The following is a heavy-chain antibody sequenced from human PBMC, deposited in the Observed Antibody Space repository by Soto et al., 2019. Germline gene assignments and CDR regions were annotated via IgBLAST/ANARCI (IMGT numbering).Heavy chain of an antibody. J-gene: IGHJ6*02. V-gene: IGHV1-69*13. CDR1: GGTFSSYA. D-gene: IGHD3-3*01. Sequence: GASVKVSCKASGGTFSSYAISWVRQAPGQGLEWMGGIIPIFGTANYAQKFQGRVTITADESTSTAYMELSSLRSEDTAVYYCARDRGYYDCWSGSPPYYYGMDVWGQGTKVTVSS. CDR3: ARDRGYYDCWSGSPPYYYGMDV. CDR2: IIPIFGTA.